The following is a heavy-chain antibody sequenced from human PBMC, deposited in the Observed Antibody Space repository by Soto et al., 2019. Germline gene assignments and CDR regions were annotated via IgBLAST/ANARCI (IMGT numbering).Heavy chain of an antibody. D-gene: IGHD4-17*01. CDR2: IYYSGST. J-gene: IGHJ6*02. CDR3: ARVGTTVTKVYYYYGMDV. CDR1: GGSISSSSYY. Sequence: WETLSLTCTVSGGSISSSSYYWGGIRQPPGKGLEWIGSIYYSGSTYYNPSLKSRVTISVDTSKNQFSLKLSSVNAADTAVYYCARVGTTVTKVYYYYGMDVWGQGTTVTVSS. V-gene: IGHV4-39*01.